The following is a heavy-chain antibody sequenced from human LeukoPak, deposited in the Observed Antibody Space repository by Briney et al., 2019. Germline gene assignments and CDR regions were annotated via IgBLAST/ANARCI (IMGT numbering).Heavy chain of an antibody. D-gene: IGHD3-9*01. Sequence: PGGSLRLSCAASGFTFSSYSMNWVRQAPGKGLEWVSSISSSSSYIYYADSVKGRFTISRDNAKNTLYLQMNSLRAEDTAVYYCASRGYDILTGYPALFDYWGQGTLVTVSS. V-gene: IGHV3-21*01. CDR2: ISSSSSYI. CDR3: ASRGYDILTGYPALFDY. J-gene: IGHJ4*02. CDR1: GFTFSSYS.